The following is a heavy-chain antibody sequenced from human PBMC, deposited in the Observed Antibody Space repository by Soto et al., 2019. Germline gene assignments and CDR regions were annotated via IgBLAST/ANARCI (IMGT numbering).Heavy chain of an antibody. D-gene: IGHD2-15*01. CDR1: GGSISSSSYY. Sequence: SETLSLTCTVSGGSISSSSYYWGWIRQPPGKGLEWIGSIYYSGSTYYNPSLKSRVTISVDTSKNQFSLKLSSVTAADTAVYYCARPSDFERGGSWELDAFDIWGQGTMVTVSS. CDR3: ARPSDFERGGSWELDAFDI. CDR2: IYYSGST. V-gene: IGHV4-39*01. J-gene: IGHJ3*02.